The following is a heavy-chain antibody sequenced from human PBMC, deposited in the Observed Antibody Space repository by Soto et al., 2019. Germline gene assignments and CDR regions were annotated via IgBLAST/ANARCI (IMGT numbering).Heavy chain of an antibody. J-gene: IGHJ4*02. D-gene: IGHD3-16*02. CDR3: TTDPTATIMITFGGVIAPSDY. V-gene: IGHV3-15*01. Sequence: GGSLRLSCAASGFTFSNAWMSWVRQAPGKGLEWVGRIKSKTDGGTTDYAAPVKGRFTISRDDSKNTLYLQMNSLKTEDTAVYYCTTDPTATIMITFGGVIAPSDYWGQGTLVTVSS. CDR2: IKSKTDGGTT. CDR1: GFTFSNAW.